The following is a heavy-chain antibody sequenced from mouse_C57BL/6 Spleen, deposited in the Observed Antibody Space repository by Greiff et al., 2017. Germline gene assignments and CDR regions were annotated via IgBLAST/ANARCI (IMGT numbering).Heavy chain of an antibody. CDR2: IHPNSGST. CDR1: GYTFTSYW. J-gene: IGHJ3*01. CDR3: ARGGSYYGNYVY. V-gene: IGHV1-64*01. D-gene: IGHD2-10*01. Sequence: VQLQQPGAELVKPGASVKLSCKASGYTFTSYWMHWVKQRPGQGLEWIGKIHPNSGSTNYNEKFKSKATLTVDKSSSTAYMQLSSLTSEDSAVYYCARGGSYYGNYVYWGQGTLVTVSA.